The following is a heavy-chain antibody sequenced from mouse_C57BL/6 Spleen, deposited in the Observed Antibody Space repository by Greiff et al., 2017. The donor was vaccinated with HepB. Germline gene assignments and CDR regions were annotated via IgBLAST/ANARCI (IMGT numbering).Heavy chain of an antibody. D-gene: IGHD3-2*02. V-gene: IGHV1-69*01. CDR1: GYTFTSYW. CDR3: ARRGSSGYVGYFDY. Sequence: QVQLQQPGAELVMPGASVKLSCKASGYTFTSYWMHWVKQRPGQGLEWIGEIDPSDSYTNYNQKFKGKSTLTVDKSSSTAYMQLSSLTSEDSAVYYWARRGSSGYVGYFDYWGQGTTLTVSS. J-gene: IGHJ2*01. CDR2: IDPSDSYT.